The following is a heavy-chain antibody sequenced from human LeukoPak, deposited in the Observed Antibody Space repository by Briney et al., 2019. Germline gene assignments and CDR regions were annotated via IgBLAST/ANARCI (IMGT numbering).Heavy chain of an antibody. CDR2: ITYSGGST. D-gene: IGHD4-17*01. Sequence: QPGGSLRLSCEASGLVFSRHAMTWVRQAPGKGLEWVSGITYSGGSTFYAESVKGRFTISRDNSKNTLYLQMNSLRAEDTAVYYCASAGDGDPRGYFQHWGQGTLVTVSS. J-gene: IGHJ1*01. CDR3: ASAGDGDPRGYFQH. V-gene: IGHV3-23*01. CDR1: GLVFSRHA.